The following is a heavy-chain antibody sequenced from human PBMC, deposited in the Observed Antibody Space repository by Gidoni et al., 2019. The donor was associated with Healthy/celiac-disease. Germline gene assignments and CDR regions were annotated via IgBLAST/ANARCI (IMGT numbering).Heavy chain of an antibody. J-gene: IGHJ1*01. Sequence: EVQLVESGGGLIQPGGSLRLSCAASGFTVRSNYMSWVRQAPGKGLEWVSVIYSGGSTYYADSVKGRFTISRDNSKNTLYLQMNSLRAEDTAVYYCARGDTAMVGAEYFQHWGQGTLVTVSS. CDR2: IYSGGST. CDR1: GFTVRSNY. CDR3: ARGDTAMVGAEYFQH. V-gene: IGHV3-53*01. D-gene: IGHD5-18*01.